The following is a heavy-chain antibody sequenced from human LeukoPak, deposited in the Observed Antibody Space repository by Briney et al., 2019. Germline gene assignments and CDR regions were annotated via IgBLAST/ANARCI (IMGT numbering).Heavy chain of an antibody. CDR3: ARVSFRYYFDY. J-gene: IGHJ4*02. Sequence: GGSLRLSCAASGXTVSSNYVSWVRQAPGKGLEWVSVIYSGGSTYYADSVKGRFTISRDNSKNTLYLQMNSLRVEDTAVYYCARVSFRYYFDYWGQGTLVTVSS. CDR2: IYSGGST. V-gene: IGHV3-53*01. CDR1: GXTVSSNY. D-gene: IGHD2-21*01.